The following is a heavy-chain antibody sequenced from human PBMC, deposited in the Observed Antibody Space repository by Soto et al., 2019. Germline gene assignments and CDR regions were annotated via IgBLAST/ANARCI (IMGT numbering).Heavy chain of an antibody. CDR1: GFTFSSYS. CDR2: ISSSSSYI. D-gene: IGHD2-2*01. CDR3: ASFFCSSTSCFFVGMDV. J-gene: IGHJ6*02. Sequence: EVQLVESGGGLVKPGGSLRLSCAASGFTFSSYSMNWVRQAPGKGLEWVSSISSSSSYIYYADSVKGRFTISRDNAKNYLYLQMNSLRAEDTAVYYCASFFCSSTSCFFVGMDVWGQGTTVTVSS. V-gene: IGHV3-21*01.